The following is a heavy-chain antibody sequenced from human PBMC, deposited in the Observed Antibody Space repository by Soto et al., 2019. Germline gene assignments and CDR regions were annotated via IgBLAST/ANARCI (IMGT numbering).Heavy chain of an antibody. CDR2: ISWDGGST. Sequence: EVQLVESGGVVVQPGGSLRLSCAASGFTFDDYTMHWVRQAPGKGLEWVSLISWDGGSTYYADSVKGRFTISRDNSKNSLYLQMNRLRTEDTALYYCAKGRSTVTTSSPFDYWGQGTLVTVSS. V-gene: IGHV3-43*01. J-gene: IGHJ4*02. CDR3: AKGRSTVTTSSPFDY. CDR1: GFTFDDYT. D-gene: IGHD4-17*01.